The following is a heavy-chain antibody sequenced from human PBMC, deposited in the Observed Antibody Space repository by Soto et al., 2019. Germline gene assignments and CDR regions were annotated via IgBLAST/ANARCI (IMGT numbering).Heavy chain of an antibody. Sequence: EVQLVESGGGLVQPGGSLKLSCAASGFTFSGSAMQWVRQASGKGLEWVGRIRSKANSYATAYAASVKGRFTISRDDSKNTAYLQMNSLKTEDTAVYYCTRRRPIYYDSDAFDIWGQGTMVTVSS. V-gene: IGHV3-73*02. CDR1: GFTFSGSA. D-gene: IGHD3-22*01. CDR2: IRSKANSYAT. CDR3: TRRRPIYYDSDAFDI. J-gene: IGHJ3*02.